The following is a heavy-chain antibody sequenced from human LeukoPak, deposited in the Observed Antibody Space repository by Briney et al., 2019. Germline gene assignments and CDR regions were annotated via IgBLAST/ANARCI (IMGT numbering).Heavy chain of an antibody. CDR2: INWNGGST. J-gene: IGHJ4*02. V-gene: IGHV3-20*04. D-gene: IGHD3-16*01. CDR3: ARDRDDYVWGRNYYFDY. CDR1: GFTFYDYG. Sequence: GGSLRLSCAASGFTFYDYGMSWVRQAPGKGLEWVSGINWNGGSTGYADSVKGRFTISRDNAKNSLYLQMNSLRAEDTALFYCARDRDDYVWGRNYYFDYWGQGTLVTVSS.